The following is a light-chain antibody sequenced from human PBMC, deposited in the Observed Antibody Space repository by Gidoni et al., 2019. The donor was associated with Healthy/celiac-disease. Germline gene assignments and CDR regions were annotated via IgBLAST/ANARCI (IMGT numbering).Light chain of an antibody. V-gene: IGLV1-40*01. CDR2: GNS. CDR3: QSYDSSLSGSGV. J-gene: IGLJ1*01. Sequence: QSVLTQPPSVSGAPGQRVTISNIGAGYDVHWYPQLPGTAPKLLIYGNSNRPSGVPDRFSGSKSGTSASLAITGLQAEDDADYYCQSYDSSLSGSGVFGTGTKVTVL. CDR1: IGAGYD.